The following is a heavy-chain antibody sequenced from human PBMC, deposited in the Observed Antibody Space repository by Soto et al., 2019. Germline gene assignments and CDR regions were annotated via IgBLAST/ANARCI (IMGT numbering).Heavy chain of an antibody. J-gene: IGHJ4*02. CDR2: INPSGGST. Sequence: GASVKVSCKASGYTFTSYYMHWVRQAPGQGLEGMGIINPSGGSTSYAQKFQGRVTMTRDTSTSTVYMELSSLRSEDTAVYYCARVPFYYDSSAHQSLYYFDFWGQGTLVTVSP. V-gene: IGHV1-46*01. D-gene: IGHD3-22*01. CDR1: GYTFTSYY. CDR3: ARVPFYYDSSAHQSLYYFDF.